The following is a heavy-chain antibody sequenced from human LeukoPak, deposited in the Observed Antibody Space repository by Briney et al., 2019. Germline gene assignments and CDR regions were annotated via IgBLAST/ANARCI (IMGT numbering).Heavy chain of an antibody. CDR1: GFTFSSYG. CDR3: AKDRGYDPRGAFDI. D-gene: IGHD5-12*01. Sequence: GGSLRLSCAASGFTFSSYGMHWVRRAPGKGLEWVAFIRYDGSNKYYADSVKGRFTISRDNSKNTLYLQMNSLRAEDTAVYYCAKDRGYDPRGAFDIWGQGTMVTVSS. CDR2: IRYDGSNK. J-gene: IGHJ3*02. V-gene: IGHV3-30*02.